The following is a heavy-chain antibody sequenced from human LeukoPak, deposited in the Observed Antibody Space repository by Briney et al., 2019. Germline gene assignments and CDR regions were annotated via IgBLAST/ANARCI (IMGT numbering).Heavy chain of an antibody. CDR3: ARGASGSNYTYYYYGMDV. Sequence: GGSLRLSCAASGFTFSSYGVHWVRQAPGKGLGWVAVTWYDGSNKYYADSVKGRFTIYRDNSKNTLYLQMNSLRAEDTAAYYCARGASGSNYTYYYYGMDVWGQGTTVTVSS. CDR2: TWYDGSNK. CDR1: GFTFSSYG. J-gene: IGHJ6*02. D-gene: IGHD1-26*01. V-gene: IGHV3-33*08.